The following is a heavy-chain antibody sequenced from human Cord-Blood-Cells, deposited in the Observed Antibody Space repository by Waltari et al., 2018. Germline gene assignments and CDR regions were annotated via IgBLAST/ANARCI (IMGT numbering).Heavy chain of an antibody. D-gene: IGHD1-26*01. CDR3: ARDFQRYGIVGATGAFDI. J-gene: IGHJ3*02. CDR2: IYYSGST. V-gene: IGHV4-59*01. CDR1: GGSISSYY. Sequence: QVQLQESDPGLVKPSETLPLTCTVSGGSISSYYWSWIRQPPGTGLEWIGYIYYSGSTNYNPSLKSRVTISVDTSKNQFSLKLSSVTAADTAVYYCARDFQRYGIVGATGAFDIWGQGTMVTVSS.